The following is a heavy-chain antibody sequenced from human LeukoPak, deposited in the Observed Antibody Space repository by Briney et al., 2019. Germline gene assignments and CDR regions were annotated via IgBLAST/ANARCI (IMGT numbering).Heavy chain of an antibody. J-gene: IGHJ4*02. V-gene: IGHV3-7*01. D-gene: IGHD6-13*01. CDR2: IKQDGSEK. Sequence: PGGSLRLFCAASGFTLRSLWVSRVRQAPGKGPGWVANIKQDGSEKYYVDSVKGRFTISRDNAKNSLYLQMNSLRAEDTAVYYCAREVVAAAGSYYFDYWGQGTLVTVSS. CDR3: AREVVAAAGSYYFDY. CDR1: GFTLRSLW.